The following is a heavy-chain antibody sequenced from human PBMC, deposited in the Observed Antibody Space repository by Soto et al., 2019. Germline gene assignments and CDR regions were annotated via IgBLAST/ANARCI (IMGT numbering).Heavy chain of an antibody. CDR3: AKIESRFFYDSTGYYPFDY. Sequence: PGGSLRLSCVASGFPFSNYAMTRVRQGPGKGLEWVSALSGSGVSTYYADSVMGRFTISRDNSKNTVYLQMNSLRAEDTAVYYCAKIESRFFYDSTGYYPFDYWGQGTLVTVS. D-gene: IGHD3-22*01. CDR1: GFPFSNYA. V-gene: IGHV3-23*01. CDR2: LSGSGVST. J-gene: IGHJ4*02.